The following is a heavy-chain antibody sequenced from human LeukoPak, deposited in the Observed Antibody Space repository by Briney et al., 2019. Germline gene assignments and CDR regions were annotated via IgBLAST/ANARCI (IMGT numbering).Heavy chain of an antibody. CDR1: SASISSSSYY. CDR2: IYYSVST. J-gene: IGHJ4*02. D-gene: IGHD3-10*01. V-gene: IGHV4-39*01. CDR3: ASSVAMVPDY. Sequence: PSETLSLTCTVSSASISSSSYYWGWIRQPPGKGLEWIGSIYYSVSTYYNPSLKSRVTISVDTSKNKFSLKLSSVTAADTAVYYCASSVAMVPDYWGQGTLVTASS.